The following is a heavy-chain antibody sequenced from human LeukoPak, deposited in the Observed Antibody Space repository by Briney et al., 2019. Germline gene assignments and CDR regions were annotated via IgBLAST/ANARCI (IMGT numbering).Heavy chain of an antibody. D-gene: IGHD2-2*01. Sequence: SETLSLTCTVSGGSISSSSYYWGWIRQPPGKGLEWIGSIYYSGSTYYNPSLKSRVTISVDTSKNQFSLKLSSVTAADTAVYYCARQPPPIIVVVPAAIDYWGQGTLVTVSS. CDR2: IYYSGST. CDR1: GGSISSSSYY. CDR3: ARQPPPIIVVVPAAIDY. J-gene: IGHJ4*02. V-gene: IGHV4-39*01.